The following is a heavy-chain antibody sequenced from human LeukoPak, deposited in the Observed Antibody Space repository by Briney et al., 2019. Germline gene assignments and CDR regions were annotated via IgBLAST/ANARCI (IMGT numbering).Heavy chain of an antibody. CDR3: ARKTTTLGPFVY. V-gene: IGHV4-59*11. Sequence: SETLSLTCTVSGGSISSHYWSWIRQPPGKGLEWIGYIYYSGSTNYNPSLKSRVTISVDTSKNQFSLKLSSVTAADTAVYYCARKTTTLGPFVYWGQGTLVTVSS. CDR2: IYYSGST. J-gene: IGHJ4*02. D-gene: IGHD1-14*01. CDR1: GGSISSHY.